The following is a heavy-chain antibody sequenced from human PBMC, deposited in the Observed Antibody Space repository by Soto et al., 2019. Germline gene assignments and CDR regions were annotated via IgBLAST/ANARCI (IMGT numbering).Heavy chain of an antibody. Sequence: QVQLVQSGPEVKEPGSSVKVSCKTSGGTFSSYSLNWVRQAPGQGLEWMGVITPLYGTKNYAQRFRGRVTFAADEATSTVFMELTRATSDDTAVYFYARGGPLKPFDTWGQGTLVTVSS. CDR3: ARGGPLKPFDT. CDR1: GGTFSSYS. J-gene: IGHJ5*02. CDR2: ITPLYGTK. D-gene: IGHD3-16*01. V-gene: IGHV1-69*12.